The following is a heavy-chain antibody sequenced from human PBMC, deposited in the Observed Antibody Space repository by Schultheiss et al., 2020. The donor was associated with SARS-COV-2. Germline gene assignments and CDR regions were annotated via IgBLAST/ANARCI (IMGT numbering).Heavy chain of an antibody. CDR2: INPNSGGT. V-gene: IGHV1-2*06. D-gene: IGHD2-2*01. CDR3: ASRTHEGLVTAAFYYYGMDV. CDR1: GYTFTGYY. Sequence: ASVKVSCKASGYTFTGYYMHWVRQAPGQGLEWMGRINPNSGGTNYAQKFQGRVTMTRDTSISTAYMELSRLRSDDTAVYYCASRTHEGLVTAAFYYYGMDVWGQGTTVTVSS. J-gene: IGHJ6*02.